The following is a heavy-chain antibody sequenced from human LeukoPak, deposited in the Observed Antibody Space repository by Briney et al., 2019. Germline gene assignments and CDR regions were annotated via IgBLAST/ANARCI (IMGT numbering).Heavy chain of an antibody. CDR3: AKDRSSYYFDAFDF. J-gene: IGHJ3*01. V-gene: IGHV3-23*01. CDR1: GFSLSNYA. D-gene: IGHD3-22*01. Sequence: GGSLRLSCVASGFSLSNYAMSWVRQAPGKGLEWVSAISGSAGNTYYSDSVKGRFTISRDNSKNTLFLLMDSLRAEDTAIYYCAKDRSSYYFDAFDFWGQGTRVIVSS. CDR2: ISGSAGNT.